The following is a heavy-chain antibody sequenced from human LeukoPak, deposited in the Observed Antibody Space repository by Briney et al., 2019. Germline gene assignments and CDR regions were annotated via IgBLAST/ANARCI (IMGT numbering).Heavy chain of an antibody. CDR1: GGSISTYY. CDR3: ARDVLSCSSTSCYTRGFDP. Sequence: SETLSLTCTVSGGSISTYYWSWIRQPPGKGLEWIGYIYYSGSTNYNPSLKSRVTISVDTSKNQFSLKLSSVTAADTAVYSCARDVLSCSSTSCYTRGFDPWGQGTLVTVSS. CDR2: IYYSGST. V-gene: IGHV4-59*01. D-gene: IGHD2-2*02. J-gene: IGHJ5*02.